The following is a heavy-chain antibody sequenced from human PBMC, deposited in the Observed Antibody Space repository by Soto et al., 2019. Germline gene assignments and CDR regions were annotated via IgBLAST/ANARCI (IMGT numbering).Heavy chain of an antibody. CDR3: ARLEGLATISYYFDV. D-gene: IGHD3-9*01. CDR2: IYYRGNA. V-gene: IGHV4-39*01. CDR1: DDSINSDKYY. J-gene: IGHJ4*02. Sequence: QLQLQESGPGLVKPSETLSLTCSVSDDSINSDKYYWGWIRQPPGKGLEWIGSIYYRGNAYYNPSLQTRVTIPLDKSRSQFSLKLNAVTAADSAVYFCARLEGLATISYYFDVWGPGALVTVSS.